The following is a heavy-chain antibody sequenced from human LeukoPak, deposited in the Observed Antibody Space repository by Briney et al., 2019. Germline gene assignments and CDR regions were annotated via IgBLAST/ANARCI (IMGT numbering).Heavy chain of an antibody. D-gene: IGHD6-19*01. Sequence: GGSLRLSCAASGFTFSSYCMHWVRQAPGKGLEWVAVIWYDGSNKLYADSVKGRFTISRNNSKNTLFLQMNSLRAEDTAVYYCARVRGGAWFDAFDIWGQGTMVTVSS. V-gene: IGHV3-33*01. CDR3: ARVRGGAWFDAFDI. J-gene: IGHJ3*02. CDR2: IWYDGSNK. CDR1: GFTFSSYC.